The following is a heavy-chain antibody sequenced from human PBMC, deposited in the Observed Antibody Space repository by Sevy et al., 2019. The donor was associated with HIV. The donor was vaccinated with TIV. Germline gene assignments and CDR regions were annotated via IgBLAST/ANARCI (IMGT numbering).Heavy chain of an antibody. V-gene: IGHV3-30*02. J-gene: IGHJ5*02. CDR2: IQVDGREK. CDR3: AKSPTAA. CDR1: GFTLSDSG. Sequence: GGSLRLSCAASGFTLSDSGVHWVRQAPGKGLEWVAFIQVDGREKFYTDSVKGRFTISRDSSKNTVYLQMNSLRGEDTAVYYCAKSPTAAWGQGTLVTVSS.